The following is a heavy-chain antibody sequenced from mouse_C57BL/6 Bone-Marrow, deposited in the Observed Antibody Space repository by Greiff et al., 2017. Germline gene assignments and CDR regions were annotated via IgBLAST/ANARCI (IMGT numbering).Heavy chain of an antibody. CDR2: IYPGSGST. CDR1: GYTFTSYW. V-gene: IGHV1-55*01. D-gene: IGHD1-1*01. CDR3: ASYYGSSHYYFDY. J-gene: IGHJ2*01. Sequence: VQLQQPGAELVKPGASVKMSCKASGYTFTSYWITWVKQRPGQGLAWIGDIYPGSGSTNYNEKFKSKATLTVDTSSSTAYMQLSSLTSEASAVYYCASYYGSSHYYFDYWGQGTTLTVSS.